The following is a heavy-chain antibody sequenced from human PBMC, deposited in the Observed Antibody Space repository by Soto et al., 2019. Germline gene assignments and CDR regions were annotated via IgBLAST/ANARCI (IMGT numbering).Heavy chain of an antibody. D-gene: IGHD4-17*01. Sequence: QLVQSGAEVKKPGASVKVSCKASGYTFTNYAISWVRQAPGQGLEWMGWVSAYNGNTDYEQKFQGRITMTTDTSTRTAYIEVRSLRSDDSAVYYCACGIGYGDSYFDYWGQGTLVTVSS. CDR2: VSAYNGNT. V-gene: IGHV1-18*01. CDR3: ACGIGYGDSYFDY. J-gene: IGHJ4*02. CDR1: GYTFTNYA.